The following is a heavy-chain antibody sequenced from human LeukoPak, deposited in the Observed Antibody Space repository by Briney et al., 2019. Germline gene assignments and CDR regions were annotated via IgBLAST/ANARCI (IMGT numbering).Heavy chain of an antibody. CDR3: ASPAPRDY. CDR1: GGSISSSSYY. V-gene: IGHV4-39*01. CDR2: IYYSGNT. J-gene: IGHJ4*02. Sequence: TSETLSLTCTVSGGSISSSSYYWGWIRQPPGKGLEWIGSIYYSGNTYYNPSLKSRVTISVDTSKNQFSLKLSSVTAADTAVYYCASPAPRDYWGQGTLVTVSS.